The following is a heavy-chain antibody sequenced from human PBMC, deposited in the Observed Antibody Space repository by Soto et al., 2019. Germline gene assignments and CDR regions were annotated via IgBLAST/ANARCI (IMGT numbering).Heavy chain of an antibody. D-gene: IGHD2-2*01. CDR3: ARALEDIVVVPAASYYYYYGMDV. CDR2: MNPNGGNT. Sequence: QVQLVQSGAEVKKPGASVKVSCKASGYTFTTYHISWVRQATGQGLEWMGWMNPNGGNTGYAQKFQGRVTMTRDTSTSTAYMELSSLRSDDTAVYYCARALEDIVVVPAASYYYYYGMDVWGQGTTVTVSS. CDR1: GYTFTTYH. V-gene: IGHV1-8*01. J-gene: IGHJ6*02.